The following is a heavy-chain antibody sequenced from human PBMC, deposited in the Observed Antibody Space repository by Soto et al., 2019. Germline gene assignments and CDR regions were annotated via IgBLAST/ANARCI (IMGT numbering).Heavy chain of an antibody. V-gene: IGHV4-59*08. CDR1: GGSISSYY. CDR3: AGRWGRTFDY. CDR2: IYYSGST. D-gene: IGHD1-26*01. J-gene: IGHJ4*02. Sequence: QVQLQESGPGLVKPSETLSLTCTVSGGSISSYYWSWIRQPPGKGLEWIGYIYYSGSTNYNPSLRSRVTISVDTSKTPFSLKLSFVTAADTAVYYCAGRWGRTFDYWGQGTVVTVSS.